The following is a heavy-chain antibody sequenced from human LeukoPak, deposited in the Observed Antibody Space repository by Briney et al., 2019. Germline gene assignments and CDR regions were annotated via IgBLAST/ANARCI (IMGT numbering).Heavy chain of an antibody. CDR3: ARVKFGGNDVWWFDP. Sequence: SETQSLTCAVSGGSISSGGYSWSWIRQPPGKGLEWIGYIYHSGSTYYNPSLKSRVTISVDRSKNQFSLKLSSVTAADTAVYYCARVKFGGNDVWWFDPWGQGTLVTVSS. V-gene: IGHV4-30-2*01. J-gene: IGHJ5*02. CDR1: GGSISSGGYS. CDR2: IYHSGST. D-gene: IGHD4-23*01.